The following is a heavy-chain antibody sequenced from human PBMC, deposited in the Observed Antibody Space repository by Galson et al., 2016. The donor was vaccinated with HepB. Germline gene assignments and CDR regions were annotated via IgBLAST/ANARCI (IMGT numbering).Heavy chain of an antibody. CDR3: ARRDHRYGGYGY. J-gene: IGHJ4*02. Sequence: QSGAEVKKPGESLRISCKGSGYSFTSYWISWVRQTPAEGLEWMGRIDPSDSYTNYSPSFQGHVTLSTDKSISTAYLQWISLKASDTAMDYCARRDHRYGGYGYWGQGTLVTVSS. D-gene: IGHD4-17*01. CDR2: IDPSDSYT. CDR1: GYSFTSYW. V-gene: IGHV5-10-1*01.